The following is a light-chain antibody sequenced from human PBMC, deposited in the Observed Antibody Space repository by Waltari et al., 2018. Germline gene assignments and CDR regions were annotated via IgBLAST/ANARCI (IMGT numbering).Light chain of an antibody. V-gene: IGKV3-15*01. Sequence: EIVMTQSPATLSVSPGETATLSCRARQSVSTKLAWYQQKPGQAPRLLIYGASTRATGIPARFSGSGSGTEFTLTISSLQSEDLALYYCQQYKNWRMYTFGQGTKLEIK. CDR1: QSVSTK. CDR2: GAS. CDR3: QQYKNWRMYT. J-gene: IGKJ2*01.